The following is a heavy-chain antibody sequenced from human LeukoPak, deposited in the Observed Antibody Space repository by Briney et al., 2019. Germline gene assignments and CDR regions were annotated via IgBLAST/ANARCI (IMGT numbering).Heavy chain of an antibody. V-gene: IGHV4-30-4*01. J-gene: IGHJ6*04. CDR2: IYYSGST. CDR3: ALGEPVDYYGMDV. CDR1: GGSLSSGDYY. Sequence: SHTLSLTCTVSGGSLSSGDYYGRWLRQPPGRGLEGIGYIYYSGSTYYNPSLKSRVTISVDTSKNQFSLKLSSVTAADTAVYYCALGEPVDYYGMDVWGKGTTVTVSS. D-gene: IGHD3-10*01.